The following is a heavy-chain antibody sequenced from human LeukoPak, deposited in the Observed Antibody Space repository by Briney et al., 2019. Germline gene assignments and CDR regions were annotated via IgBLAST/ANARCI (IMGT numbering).Heavy chain of an antibody. D-gene: IGHD3-10*01. Sequence: SETLSLTCTVSGGSISSYYWSWIRQPPGKGLEWIGYLFHSGTRRYNPSLKSRVTISVDTSKNQFSLKLSSVTAADTAVYYCARVPNYYGSEKHVDYWGQGTLVTVSS. CDR3: ARVPNYYGSEKHVDY. CDR2: LFHSGTR. V-gene: IGHV4-59*12. CDR1: GGSISSYY. J-gene: IGHJ4*02.